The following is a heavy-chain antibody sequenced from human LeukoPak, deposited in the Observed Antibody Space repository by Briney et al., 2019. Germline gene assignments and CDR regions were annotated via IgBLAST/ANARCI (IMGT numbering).Heavy chain of an antibody. J-gene: IGHJ4*02. CDR2: IYYSGST. CDR3: ARNLYGGNLNYFDY. D-gene: IGHD4-23*01. CDR1: GGSISSGGYC. Sequence: PSQTLSLTCTVSGGSISSGGYCWSWIRQHPGKGLEWIVYIYYSGSTYYNPSLKSRVTISVDTSKNQFSLKLSSVTAADTAVYYCARNLYGGNLNYFDYWGQGTLVTVSS. V-gene: IGHV4-31*03.